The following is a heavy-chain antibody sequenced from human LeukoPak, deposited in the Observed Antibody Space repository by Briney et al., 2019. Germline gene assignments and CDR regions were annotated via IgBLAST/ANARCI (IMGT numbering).Heavy chain of an antibody. Sequence: ASVKVSCKASGYTFTGYYIHWVRQAPGQGLEWMGWINPNSGGTYYAQKFQDRVTMTRDTSITTAYMGLSRLTSDDTAVYYCARDPPGIAATGNLSQTVSDYWGQGTLVTVSS. CDR1: GYTFTGYY. CDR2: INPNSGGT. D-gene: IGHD6-13*01. CDR3: ARDPPGIAATGNLSQTVSDY. J-gene: IGHJ4*02. V-gene: IGHV1-2*02.